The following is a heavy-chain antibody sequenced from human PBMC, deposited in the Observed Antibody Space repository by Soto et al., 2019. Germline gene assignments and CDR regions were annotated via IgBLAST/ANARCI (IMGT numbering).Heavy chain of an antibody. Sequence: KPSETLSLTCSASGGSITSSSHFWGWVRQPPGKGLEWIGTIYSTGNTYYTPSLKSRLTMSIDTSKNEFSLRLNSVTAADTAVYYCAGQTFTIAAASYGRSNWFDPWGPGTLVTVSS. CDR2: IYSTGNT. CDR3: AGQTFTIAAASYGRSNWFDP. J-gene: IGHJ5*02. CDR1: GGSITSSSHF. D-gene: IGHD6-25*01. V-gene: IGHV4-39*01.